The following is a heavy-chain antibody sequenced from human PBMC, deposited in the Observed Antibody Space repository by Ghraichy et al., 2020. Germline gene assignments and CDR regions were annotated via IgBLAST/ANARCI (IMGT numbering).Heavy chain of an antibody. CDR1: GDSISTSS. D-gene: IGHD2-15*01. Sequence: SQTLSLTCTVSGDSISTSSWSWIRQPPGKGLEWIGYISHRGSTNQNTSLKSRVSMSVDTSQNQISLKLNSVTAADTAVYYCARHVAVSNPFYWYFDLWGRGTLVTVSS. CDR3: ARHVAVSNPFYWYFDL. CDR2: ISHRGST. J-gene: IGHJ2*01. V-gene: IGHV4-59*08.